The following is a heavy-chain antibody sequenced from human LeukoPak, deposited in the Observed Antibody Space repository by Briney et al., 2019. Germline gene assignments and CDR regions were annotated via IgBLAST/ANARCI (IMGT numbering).Heavy chain of an antibody. D-gene: IGHD1-26*01. CDR3: AREKQSGGTPFDY. Sequence: GGSLRLSCVASGFTFTGHSMHWVRQAPGKGLEWVAVVADDEKTIFYADSLKGRFTVSRDNSKNTVYLQMNSLRDEDAAVYYCAREKQSGGTPFDYWGQGSLVTVSS. CDR1: GFTFTGHS. CDR2: VADDEKTI. V-gene: IGHV3-30*04. J-gene: IGHJ4*02.